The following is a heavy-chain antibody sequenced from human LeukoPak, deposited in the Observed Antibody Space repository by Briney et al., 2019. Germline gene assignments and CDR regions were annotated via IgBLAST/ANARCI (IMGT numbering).Heavy chain of an antibody. CDR1: GFTFSSYA. Sequence: GGSLRLSCAASGFTFSSYAMSWVRQAPGKGLEWVSAISGSGASTYQADSVRGRFTISRDNSKNTLFLQMNSLRGEDTAVYYCAREGIYCSGGSCLPDYWGQGTLVTVSS. V-gene: IGHV3-23*01. J-gene: IGHJ4*02. CDR2: ISGSGAST. CDR3: AREGIYCSGGSCLPDY. D-gene: IGHD2-15*01.